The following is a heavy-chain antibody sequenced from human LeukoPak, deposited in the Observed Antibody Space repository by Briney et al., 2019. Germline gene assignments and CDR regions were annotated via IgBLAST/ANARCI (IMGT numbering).Heavy chain of an antibody. CDR1: GYTFTGYY. CDR2: INPNTGDI. J-gene: IGHJ4*02. Sequence: ASVKVSCKASGYTFTGYYMHWVRQAPGQGLEWMGWINPNTGDINYAQKFQGRVTMTRDTSISTAYMELSRLKSDDTAVYSCARDTSGSHGCWGPDYWGQGTLVTVSS. D-gene: IGHD5-12*01. V-gene: IGHV1-2*02. CDR3: ARDTSGSHGCWGPDY.